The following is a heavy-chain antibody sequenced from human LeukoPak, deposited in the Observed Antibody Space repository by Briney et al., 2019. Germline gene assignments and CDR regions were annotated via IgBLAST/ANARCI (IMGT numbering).Heavy chain of an antibody. D-gene: IGHD3-22*01. CDR2: IYYSGST. V-gene: IGHV4-39*07. J-gene: IGHJ4*02. CDR1: GGSISSSSYY. Sequence: SETLSLTCTVSGGSISSSSYYWGWIRQPPGKGLEWIGSIYYSGSTYYNPSLKSRVTISVDTSKNQFSLKLSSVTAADTAVYYCASMCYYDSSGYYFFDYWGQGTLVTVSS. CDR3: ASMCYYDSSGYYFFDY.